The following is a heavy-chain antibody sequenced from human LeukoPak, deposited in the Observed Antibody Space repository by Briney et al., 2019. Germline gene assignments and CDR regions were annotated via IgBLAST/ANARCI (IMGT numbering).Heavy chain of an antibody. D-gene: IGHD3-22*01. CDR3: AIYYDSSGYYLDP. J-gene: IGHJ5*02. CDR2: MNPNSGNT. CDR1: GYTFTSYD. Sequence: VASVKVSCKASGYTFTSYDINWVRQATGQGLEWMGWMNPNSGNTGYAQKFQGRVTMTRNTSISTAYMELSSLRSDDTAVYYCAIYYDSSGYYLDPWGQGTLVTVSS. V-gene: IGHV1-8*01.